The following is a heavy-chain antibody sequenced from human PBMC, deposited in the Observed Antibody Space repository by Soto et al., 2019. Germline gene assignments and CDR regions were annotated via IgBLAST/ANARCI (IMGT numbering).Heavy chain of an antibody. CDR1: GDSISGSSYS. CDR3: ARFRYYYEGRGYFSFDS. D-gene: IGHD3-22*01. CDR2: IYYSGST. Sequence: SETLSLTCTVSGDSISGSSYSWGWIRPPPGKGLEWIGNIYYSGSTYHNPSLKSRVTISVDTSKNQFSLKLSSVTAADTAVYCCARFRYYYEGRGYFSFDSWGQGTPVTVSS. V-gene: IGHV4-39*01. J-gene: IGHJ4*02.